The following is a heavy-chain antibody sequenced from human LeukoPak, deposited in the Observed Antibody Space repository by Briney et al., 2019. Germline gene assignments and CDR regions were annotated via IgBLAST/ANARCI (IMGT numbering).Heavy chain of an antibody. D-gene: IGHD3-3*02. V-gene: IGHV3-33*08. CDR3: ARDTMHFWSDYYYWYYGMDV. CDR1: GFTFDDYA. Sequence: GGSLRLSCAASGFTFDDYAMHWVRQAPGKGLEWVAVIWYDGSNKYYADSVKGRFTISRDSSKNTLYLQMNSLRAEDTAVYYCARDTMHFWSDYYYWYYGMDVWGQGTTVTVSS. CDR2: IWYDGSNK. J-gene: IGHJ6*02.